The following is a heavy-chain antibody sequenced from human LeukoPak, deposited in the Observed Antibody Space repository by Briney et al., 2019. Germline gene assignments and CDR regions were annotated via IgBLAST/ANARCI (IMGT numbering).Heavy chain of an antibody. Sequence: GGSLRPSCAASGFIFSSYAMSWVRQAPGKGLEWVSGISGSADITEYAESVKGRFAISRDNSKNTLYLQMNSLGSEDTAVYYFTKDLYCFGSGSHDYWGQGTLVTVSS. CDR2: ISGSADIT. CDR3: TKDLYCFGSGSHDY. J-gene: IGHJ4*02. CDR1: GFIFSSYA. V-gene: IGHV3-23*01. D-gene: IGHD3-10*01.